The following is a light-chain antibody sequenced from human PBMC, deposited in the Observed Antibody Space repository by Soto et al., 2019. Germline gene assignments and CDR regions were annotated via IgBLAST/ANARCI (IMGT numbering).Light chain of an antibody. V-gene: IGLV2-8*01. CDR1: SSDVGGYNY. CDR2: EVN. CDR3: CSYAGNRIFV. J-gene: IGLJ2*01. Sequence: QSALTQPPSASGSPGQSVAISCTGTSSDVGGYNYVSWYQQHPGKAPKLMIYEVNKRPSGVPDRFSGSKSGNTAALTISGLRAEDESNYHCCSYAGNRIFVFGGGTKLTVL.